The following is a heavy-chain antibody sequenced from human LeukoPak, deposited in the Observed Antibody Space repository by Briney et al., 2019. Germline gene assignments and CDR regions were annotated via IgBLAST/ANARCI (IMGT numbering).Heavy chain of an antibody. CDR3: AREDSSGYYQFDY. J-gene: IGHJ4*02. CDR2: IYYSGST. D-gene: IGHD3-22*01. V-gene: IGHV4-59*12. CDR1: GGSISSYY. Sequence: SETLSLTCTVSGGSISSYYWSWIRQPPGKGLEWIGYIYYSGSTNYNPSLKSRVTISVDTSKNQFSLKLSSVTAADTAVYYCAREDSSGYYQFDYWGQGTLVTASS.